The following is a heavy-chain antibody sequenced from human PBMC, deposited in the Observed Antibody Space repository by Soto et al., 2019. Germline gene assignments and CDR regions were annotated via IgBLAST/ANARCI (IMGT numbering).Heavy chain of an antibody. J-gene: IGHJ5*02. CDR2: INDSGTS. D-gene: IGHD6-6*01. V-gene: IGHV4-34*01. CDR1: GGSFSAYY. Sequence: PSETLSRTFTFYGGSFSAYYWSWIRQPPGKGLGLIGEINDSGTSNYNPSLKSRVDILLDTSKNHFSLKLSSVTAADTAVYYCARVRYVSSCWFDPWGQGTLVTVSS. CDR3: ARVRYVSSCWFDP.